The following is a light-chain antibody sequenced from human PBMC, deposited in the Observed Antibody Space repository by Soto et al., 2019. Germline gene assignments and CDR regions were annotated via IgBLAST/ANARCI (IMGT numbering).Light chain of an antibody. CDR1: REMAPI. CDR2: PIS. V-gene: IGKV1-39*01. Sequence: IQMTQSPSSLSASVGDGSTIICRESREMAPILNWYQQRPGKAPKLLISPISTLQRGVPSRFSGSGSGTDFTLTITGLQPEDFATYYCQQSYSTPYTFGQGTKLEIK. CDR3: QQSYSTPYT. J-gene: IGKJ2*01.